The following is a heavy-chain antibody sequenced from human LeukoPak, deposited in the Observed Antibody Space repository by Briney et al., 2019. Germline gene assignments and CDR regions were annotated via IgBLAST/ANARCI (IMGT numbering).Heavy chain of an antibody. D-gene: IGHD6-19*01. CDR1: GFDFINFH. CDR3: ARDFLWLVDY. Sequence: GGSLRLSCAASGFDFINFHIHWVRQAPGKGLEWLAFVSKDGNNIYYADSVKGRFTISRDNSKSTLYLQMNSLRADDTAVYYCARDFLWLVDYWGQGTLVTVSS. V-gene: IGHV3-30-3*01. J-gene: IGHJ4*02. CDR2: VSKDGNNI.